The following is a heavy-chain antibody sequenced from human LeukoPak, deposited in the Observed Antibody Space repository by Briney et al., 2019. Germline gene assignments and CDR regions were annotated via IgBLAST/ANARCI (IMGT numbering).Heavy chain of an antibody. J-gene: IGHJ6*03. CDR1: GFTFSSYE. CDR2: ISSSGSTI. CDR3: ARARIVGAKGRGDYMDV. D-gene: IGHD1-26*01. V-gene: IGHV3-48*03. Sequence: PGGSLRLSCAASGFTFSSYEMNWVRQAPGKGLEWVSYISSSGSTIYYADSVKGRFTISRDNAKNSLYLQMNSLRAEDTAVYYCARARIVGAKGRGDYMDVWGKGTTVTVSS.